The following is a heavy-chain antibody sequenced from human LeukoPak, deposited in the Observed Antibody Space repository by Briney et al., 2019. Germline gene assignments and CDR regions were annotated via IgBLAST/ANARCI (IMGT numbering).Heavy chain of an antibody. CDR2: ISSSSSYI. CDR3: ARDEVAAAPDY. V-gene: IGHV3-21*01. D-gene: IGHD6-13*01. CDR1: GFTFSSYS. Sequence: PGGFLRLSCAASGFTFSSYSMNWVRQAPGKGLEWVSSISSSSSYIYYADSVKGRFTISRDNAKNSLYLQMNSLRAEDTAVYYCARDEVAAAPDYWGQGTLVTVSS. J-gene: IGHJ4*02.